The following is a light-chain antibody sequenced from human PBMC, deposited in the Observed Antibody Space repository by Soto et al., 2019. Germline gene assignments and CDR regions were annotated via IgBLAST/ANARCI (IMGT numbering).Light chain of an antibody. J-gene: IGLJ1*01. V-gene: IGLV2-14*01. CDR2: DVS. CDR3: SSYTSSSTLLYV. CDR1: SSDVGGYNY. Sequence: QSLLTQPASVSGSPGQSITISCTGTSSDVGGYNYVSWYQPHPGKAPKLMIYDVSNRPSGVSNRYSGSKSGNTASLTISGLQAEDEADYYCSSYTSSSTLLYVFGTGTKLTVL.